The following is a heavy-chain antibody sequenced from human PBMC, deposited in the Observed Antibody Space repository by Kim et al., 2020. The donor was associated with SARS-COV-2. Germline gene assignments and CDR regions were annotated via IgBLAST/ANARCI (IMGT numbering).Heavy chain of an antibody. CDR2: INSDGSNT. J-gene: IGHJ4*02. Sequence: GGSLRLSCAASGFTIRPYWMHWVRQAPGKGLVWVSRINSDGSNTDYADSVKGRFTISRDNARNTLYLQMNSLRAEDTAIYYCTRAYTVPDYWGQGTLVTVSS. CDR3: TRAYTVPDY. CDR1: GFTIRPYW. V-gene: IGHV3-74*01. D-gene: IGHD1-1*01.